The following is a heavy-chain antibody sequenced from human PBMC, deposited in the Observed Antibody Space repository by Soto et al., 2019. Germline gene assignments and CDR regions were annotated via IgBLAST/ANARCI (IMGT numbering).Heavy chain of an antibody. CDR3: ARVPDV. J-gene: IGHJ6*02. Sequence: ILSLTYAVAGGSSGSRGYSWTWIRQPPGKGLEWIGYIYHSGSTYYNPSLKSRVTISVDRSKNQFSLKLNSVTAADTAVYYCARVPDVWGQGTTVTAP. V-gene: IGHV4-30-2*01. CDR2: IYHSGST. CDR1: GGSSGSRGYS.